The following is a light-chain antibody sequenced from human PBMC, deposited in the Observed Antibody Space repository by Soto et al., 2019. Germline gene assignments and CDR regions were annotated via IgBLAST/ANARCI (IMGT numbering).Light chain of an antibody. CDR2: DVT. CDR3: SSYTTSNTLL. Sequence: QSPLTQPASVSGSPGQSITISCTGTSGDIGGYNYVSWYQQHPGKAPKLLIYDVTDRPSGVSNRFSGSKSGTTASLTISGLRSEDEADYYCSSYTTSNTLLFGGGTKLTVL. V-gene: IGLV2-14*01. CDR1: SGDIGGYNY. J-gene: IGLJ2*01.